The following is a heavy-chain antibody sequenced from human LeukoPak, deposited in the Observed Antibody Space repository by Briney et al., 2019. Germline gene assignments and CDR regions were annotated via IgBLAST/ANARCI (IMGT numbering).Heavy chain of an antibody. J-gene: IGHJ6*04. CDR1: GGSISGYY. D-gene: IGHD3-16*01. Sequence: SETLSLTCSVSGGSISGYYWSWIRQPPGQTLEWIGYIYSSGSTNYNPSLQSRVTMSVDTSMNQLSLRLSSVTAADTAVYYCARFTYTTRPSDVWGKGTTVTVSS. CDR3: ARFTYTTRPSDV. CDR2: IYSSGST. V-gene: IGHV4-4*09.